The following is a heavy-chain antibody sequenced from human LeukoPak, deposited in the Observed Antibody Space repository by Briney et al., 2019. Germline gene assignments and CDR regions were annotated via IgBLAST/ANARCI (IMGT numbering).Heavy chain of an antibody. V-gene: IGHV1-46*01. D-gene: IGHD3-22*01. Sequence: ASVKVSCKASGYPFTTYYIHWVRQAPGQGLEWMGIINPSGGSRNYAQKFQGRVTMTRDMSTSTVYLELSSLRYEDTATYYCARATFQDSSAYSDYYFDLWGQGALVTVSS. CDR3: ARATFQDSSAYSDYYFDL. J-gene: IGHJ4*02. CDR2: INPSGGSR. CDR1: GYPFTTYY.